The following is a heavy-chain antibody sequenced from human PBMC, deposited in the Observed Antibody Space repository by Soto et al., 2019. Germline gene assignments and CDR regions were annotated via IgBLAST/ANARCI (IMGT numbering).Heavy chain of an antibody. V-gene: IGHV4-34*01. CDR2: INHSGST. CDR1: GGSFSGYY. CDR3: ARGGPIITIFGVVIIKRNWFDP. Sequence: SETLSLTCAVYGGSFSGYYWSWIRQPPGKGLEWIGEINHSGSTNYNPSLKSRVTISVDTSKNQFSLKLSSVTAADTAVYYCARGGPIITIFGVVIIKRNWFDPWGQGTLVTAPQ. J-gene: IGHJ5*02. D-gene: IGHD3-3*01.